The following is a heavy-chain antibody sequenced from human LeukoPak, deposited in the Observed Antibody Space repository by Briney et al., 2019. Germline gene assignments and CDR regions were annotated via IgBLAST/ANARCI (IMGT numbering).Heavy chain of an antibody. CDR3: ARNIAVAGRGDYMDV. CDR1: GGSISSSRYY. V-gene: IGHV4-39*01. D-gene: IGHD6-19*01. Sequence: PSETLSLTCTVSGGSISSSRYYGGWIRQPPGKGLEWIGSLYYSGNTYYNPSLKSRVTISVDTSKNQFSLKLSSVTAADTAAYYCARNIAVAGRGDYMDVWGKGTTVTISS. CDR2: LYYSGNT. J-gene: IGHJ6*03.